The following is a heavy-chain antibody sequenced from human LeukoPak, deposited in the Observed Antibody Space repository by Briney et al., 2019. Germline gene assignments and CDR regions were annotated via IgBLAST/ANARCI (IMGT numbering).Heavy chain of an antibody. Sequence: GGSLRLSCVASGFTFSNYGMTWVRQAPGKGLECVSYISSSSSTVYYADSVRGRFTISRDNARNSLYLQMDSLRAEDTAVYFCVRDASGYSWGQGTLVTVSS. CDR1: GFTFSNYG. V-gene: IGHV3-48*01. CDR3: VRDASGYS. J-gene: IGHJ4*02. CDR2: ISSSSSTV. D-gene: IGHD2-15*01.